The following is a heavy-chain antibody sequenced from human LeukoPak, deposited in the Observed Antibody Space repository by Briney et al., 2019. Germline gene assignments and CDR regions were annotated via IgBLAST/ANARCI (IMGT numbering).Heavy chain of an antibody. J-gene: IGHJ4*02. CDR1: GFTFSSYA. CDR3: AKDSRFAYGSGSYFNY. Sequence: GGSLRLSCAASGFTFSSYAMSWARQAPGKGLEWVSAISGSGGSTYYADSVKGRFTISTDNSKNTLYLQMNSLRAEDTAVYYCAKDSRFAYGSGSYFNYWGQGTLVTVSS. CDR2: ISGSGGST. V-gene: IGHV3-23*01. D-gene: IGHD3-10*01.